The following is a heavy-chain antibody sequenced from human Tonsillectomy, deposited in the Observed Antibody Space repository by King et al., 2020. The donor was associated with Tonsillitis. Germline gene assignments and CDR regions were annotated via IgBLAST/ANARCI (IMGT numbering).Heavy chain of an antibody. J-gene: IGHJ4*02. Sequence: VQLVESGGGVVQPGRSLRLSCAASGFTFSLYAMHWVRQAPGKGLEWVAIISYDGSNKYYADSVKGRFSISRDNSKNTLYLQMNSLRAEDTAVYYCARDSGYCTSTNCSYFDYWGQGTLVTVSS. CDR3: ARDSGYCTSTNCSYFDY. V-gene: IGHV3-30*04. CDR2: ISYDGSNK. D-gene: IGHD2-2*01. CDR1: GFTFSLYA.